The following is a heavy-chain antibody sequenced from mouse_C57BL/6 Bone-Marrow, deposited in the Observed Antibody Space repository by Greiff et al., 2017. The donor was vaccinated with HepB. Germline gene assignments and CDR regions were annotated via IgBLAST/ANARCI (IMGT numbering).Heavy chain of an antibody. V-gene: IGHV5-6*02. CDR3: ARPGYVAWFAY. J-gene: IGHJ3*01. CDR2: ISSGGSYT. D-gene: IGHD3-1*01. Sequence: DVMLVESGGDLVKPGGSLKLSCAASGFTFSSYGMSWVRQTPDKRLEWVATISSGGSYTYYPDSVKGRFTISRDNAKNTLYLQMSSLKSEDTAMYYCARPGYVAWFAYWGQGTRVTVSA. CDR1: GFTFSSYG.